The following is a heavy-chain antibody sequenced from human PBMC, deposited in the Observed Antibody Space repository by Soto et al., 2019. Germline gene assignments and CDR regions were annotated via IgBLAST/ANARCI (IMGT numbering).Heavy chain of an antibody. V-gene: IGHV1-69*01. Sequence: QVQLVQSGAEVKKPGSSVKVSCKTSGVSFNNNGIGWVRQAPGHGLEWMGGVSPPFRTSNYARKFQGRISTTADASTGTVDMELSSMTSEDAAQYYCASVLYDGSGSYSSYDMDVWGQGPKVTVS. D-gene: IGHD3-10*01. J-gene: IGHJ6*02. CDR3: ASVLYDGSGSYSSYDMDV. CDR2: VSPPFRTS. CDR1: GVSFNNNG.